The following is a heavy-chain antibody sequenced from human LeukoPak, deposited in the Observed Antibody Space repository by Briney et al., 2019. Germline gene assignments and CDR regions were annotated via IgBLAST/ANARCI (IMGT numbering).Heavy chain of an antibody. J-gene: IGHJ5*02. CDR1: GLTFSGSA. V-gene: IGHV3-73*01. CDR2: IRSKANSYAT. D-gene: IGHD3-22*01. Sequence: GGSLRLSCAASGLTFSGSAMHWVRQASGKGLGWVGRIRSKANSYATAYARSVKGRFTISRDDSKNTAYLQMNSLKTEDTAVYFCIRAPNYYDSSGGFDPWGQGTLVTVSS. CDR3: IRAPNYYDSSGGFDP.